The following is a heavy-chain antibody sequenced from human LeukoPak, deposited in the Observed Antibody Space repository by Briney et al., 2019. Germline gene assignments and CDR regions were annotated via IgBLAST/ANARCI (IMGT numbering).Heavy chain of an antibody. J-gene: IGHJ4*02. V-gene: IGHV4-39*01. CDR3: TRRGYGSSLMV. Sequence: SETLSLTCTVSGDSISSGNYYWGWIRQPPGKGLEWIGSIHSGGNTHYNPSLKNRVTMSVDTSKNQFSLNLNSVTAADTAVHYCTRRGYGSSLMVWGQGTLVTVSS. CDR1: GDSISSGNYY. D-gene: IGHD6-13*01. CDR2: IHSGGNT.